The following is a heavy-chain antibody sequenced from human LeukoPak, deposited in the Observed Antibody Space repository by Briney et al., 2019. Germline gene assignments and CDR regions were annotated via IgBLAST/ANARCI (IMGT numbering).Heavy chain of an antibody. Sequence: ASVKVSCKASGYTFTSYGISWVRQAPGQGLEWMGWISAYNGNTNYAQKLQGRVTMTTDTSTSTAYMELRSLRSDDTAVYYCARSRYYYGSGSPVSYDYWGQGNLVTVSS. V-gene: IGHV1-18*01. CDR1: GYTFTSYG. J-gene: IGHJ4*02. CDR3: ARSRYYYGSGSPVSYDY. CDR2: ISAYNGNT. D-gene: IGHD3-10*01.